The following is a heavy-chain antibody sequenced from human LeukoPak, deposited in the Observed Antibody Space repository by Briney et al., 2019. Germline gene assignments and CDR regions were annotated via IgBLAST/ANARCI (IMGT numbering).Heavy chain of an antibody. V-gene: IGHV1-46*01. Sequence: GASVNVSCMASGYTFTNYYMHWVRQAPRQGIEWMGLINPSGGSTSYAQKFQGRVTMTRDTSTSTVYMELSSLRSEDTAVYYCARDLHGRWLVQNNAFDIWGQGTMVTVSS. CDR1: GYTFTNYY. CDR2: INPSGGST. J-gene: IGHJ3*02. D-gene: IGHD6-19*01. CDR3: ARDLHGRWLVQNNAFDI.